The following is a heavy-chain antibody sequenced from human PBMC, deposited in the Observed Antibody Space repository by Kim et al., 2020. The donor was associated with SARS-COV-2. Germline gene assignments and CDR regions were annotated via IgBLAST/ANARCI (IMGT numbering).Heavy chain of an antibody. CDR3: ARKGVTIFGVVITD. V-gene: IGHV4-4*02. D-gene: IGHD3-3*01. Sequence: NPSLKSRVTISVDKSKDQFSLKLSSVTAADTAVYYCARKGVTIFGVVITDWGQGTLVTVSS. J-gene: IGHJ4*02.